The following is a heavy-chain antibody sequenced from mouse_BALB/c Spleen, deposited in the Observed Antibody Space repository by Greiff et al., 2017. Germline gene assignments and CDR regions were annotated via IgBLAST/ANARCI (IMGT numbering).Heavy chain of an antibody. CDR1: GYTFTSYV. D-gene: IGHD1-1*01. J-gene: IGHJ2*01. V-gene: IGHV1-14*01. CDR2: INPYNDGT. CDR3: ARGAYYYGSSPDY. Sequence: VQLQQSGPELVKPGASVKMSCKASGYTFTSYVMHWVRQKPGQGLEWIGYINPYNDGTKYNEKFKGKATLTSDKSSSTAYMELSSLTSEDSAVYYCARGAYYYGSSPDYWGQGTTLTVSS.